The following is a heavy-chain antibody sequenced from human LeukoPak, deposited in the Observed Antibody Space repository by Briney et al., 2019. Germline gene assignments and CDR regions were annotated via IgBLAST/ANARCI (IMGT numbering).Heavy chain of an antibody. Sequence: PGGSLSLSCAASGFTFGTHAMTWVRPAPGKGLEWVSGMSGSGDTTYYADSVKSRFTISRDTSKNPLFLQMNSLRAEDPAVYYCAKLAGISGWYVYYFDYWGQGTLVTVS. CDR3: AKLAGISGWYVYYFDY. V-gene: IGHV3-23*01. J-gene: IGHJ4*02. CDR1: GFTFGTHA. CDR2: MSGSGDTT. D-gene: IGHD6-19*01.